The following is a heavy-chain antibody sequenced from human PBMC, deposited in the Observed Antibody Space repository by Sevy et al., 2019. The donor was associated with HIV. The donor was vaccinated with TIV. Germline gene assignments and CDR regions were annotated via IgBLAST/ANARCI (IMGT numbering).Heavy chain of an antibody. V-gene: IGHV3-48*02. CDR1: GFTFSSHS. CDR2: FSGTGNTI. Sequence: GGSLRLSCAASGFTFSSHSMNWVRQTPGKGLEWISYFSGTGNTIYYADSVKGRFTISRDNAKNSLYLQLESLRDEDTAIYYCVRVPPYYDSNVSDFWGQGSLVTVSS. J-gene: IGHJ4*02. D-gene: IGHD3-22*01. CDR3: VRVPPYYDSNVSDF.